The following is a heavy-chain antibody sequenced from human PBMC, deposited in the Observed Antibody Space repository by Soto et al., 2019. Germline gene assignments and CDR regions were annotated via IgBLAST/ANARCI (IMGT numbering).Heavy chain of an antibody. CDR2: ISAYNGNT. CDR1: GYTFTSYG. V-gene: IGHV1-18*01. CDR3: ARHATMVRGVIIPYYYYYMDV. J-gene: IGHJ6*03. D-gene: IGHD3-10*01. Sequence: ASVKVSCKASGYTFTSYGISWVRQAPGQGLEWMGWISAYNGNTNYAQKLQGRVTMTTDTSTSTAYMELRSLRSDDTAMYYCARHATMVRGVIIPYYYYYMDVWGKGTTVTVSS.